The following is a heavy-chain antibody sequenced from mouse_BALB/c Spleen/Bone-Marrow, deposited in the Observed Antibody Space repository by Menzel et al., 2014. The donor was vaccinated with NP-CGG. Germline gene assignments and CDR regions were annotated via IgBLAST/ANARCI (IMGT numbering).Heavy chain of an antibody. Sequence: VQLQQSGAELMKPGASVKISCKATGYTFSSYWIEWVKQRPGHGLEWIGEILPGSGSTNYNEKFKGEATFTADTSSNTAYMQLSSLTSEDSAVYYCARSRGGFYFDYWAQGTTLTVSS. D-gene: IGHD1-1*01. CDR3: ARSRGGFYFDY. CDR1: GYTFSSYW. J-gene: IGHJ2*01. V-gene: IGHV1-9*01. CDR2: ILPGSGST.